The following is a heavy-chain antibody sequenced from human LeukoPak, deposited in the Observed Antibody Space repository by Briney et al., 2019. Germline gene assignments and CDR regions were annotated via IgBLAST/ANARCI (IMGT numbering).Heavy chain of an antibody. D-gene: IGHD3-10*02. CDR1: GFTFSSYE. CDR3: AELGITMSGGV. J-gene: IGHJ6*04. V-gene: IGHV3-48*03. CDR2: ISSSGRTI. Sequence: GGSLRLSCAASGFTFSSYEMNWLRQAPGQGLVGVSYISSSGRTIYYADSVKGRFTISRDNAKNTLYRQMNSLRAEDTAVYYCAELGITMSGGVWGKGPTVTISS.